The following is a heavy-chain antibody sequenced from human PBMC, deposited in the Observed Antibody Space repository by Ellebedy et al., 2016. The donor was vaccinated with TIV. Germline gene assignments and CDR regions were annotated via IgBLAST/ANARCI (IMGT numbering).Heavy chain of an antibody. V-gene: IGHV3-53*01. J-gene: IGHJ4*02. CDR3: AGGTY. CDR1: GFTFSNYA. CDR2: MDAGGNT. Sequence: PGGSLRLSCAASGFTFSNYAMSWVRQAPGKGLAWVSIMDAGGNTHYPDPVKGRFTVSRDNSKNTLYLQMNSLRAEDTAVYYCAGGTYWGQGTLVTVSS.